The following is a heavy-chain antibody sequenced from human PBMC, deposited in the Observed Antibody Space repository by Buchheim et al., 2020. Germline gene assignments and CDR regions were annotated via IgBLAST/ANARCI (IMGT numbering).Heavy chain of an antibody. V-gene: IGHV3-23*01. J-gene: IGHJ4*02. CDR3: AKDASTVTLYYFDY. CDR2: ISEIGDSK. D-gene: IGHD4-17*01. CDR1: GFTFSNYA. Sequence: EVQLLESGGGLVQPGGSLRLSCAASGFTFSNYAMNWVRQAPGKGLEWVSGISEIGDSKYYADSVKGRFTISRDNSKNTLYLQTNSLRAEDTAIYYCAKDASTVTLYYFDYWGQGTL.